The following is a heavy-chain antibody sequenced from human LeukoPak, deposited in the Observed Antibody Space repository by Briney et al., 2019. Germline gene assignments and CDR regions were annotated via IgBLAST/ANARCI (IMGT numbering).Heavy chain of an antibody. J-gene: IGHJ6*03. CDR3: AREHSSSRRGMDV. V-gene: IGHV4-61*02. CDR2: TYTSGST. D-gene: IGHD6-13*01. Sequence: SQTLSLTCTVSGGSISSGSYYWSWIRQPAGKGLEWIGRTYTSGSTNYNPSFKSRVTISVDTSKNQFSLKLSSVTAADTAVYYCAREHSSSRRGMDVWGKGTTVTVSS. CDR1: GGSISSGSYY.